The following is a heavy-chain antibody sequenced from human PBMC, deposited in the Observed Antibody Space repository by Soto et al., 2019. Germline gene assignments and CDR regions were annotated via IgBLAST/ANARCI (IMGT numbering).Heavy chain of an antibody. CDR1: GFTFSSYS. Sequence: EVQQVESGGGLVQPGGSLRLSCAASGFTFSSYSMNWVRQAPGKGLEWVSYISTSSSSIYYADSVKGRFTISRDNAKNSLYLQMNSLRAEDTAVYYCARDQSNWGQGTLVTVSS. CDR3: ARDQSN. J-gene: IGHJ4*02. V-gene: IGHV3-48*01. CDR2: ISTSSSSI.